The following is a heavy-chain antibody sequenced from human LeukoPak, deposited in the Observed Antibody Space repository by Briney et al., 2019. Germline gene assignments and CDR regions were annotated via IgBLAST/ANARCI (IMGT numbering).Heavy chain of an antibody. V-gene: IGHV3-30-3*01. J-gene: IGHJ4*02. D-gene: IGHD4-17*01. Sequence: GGSLRLSCAASGFTFSSYAMHWVRQAPGKGLEWVAVISYDGSNKYYADSVKGRSTISRDNSKNTLYLQMNSLRAEGTAVYYCARDGGNGDYYFDYWGQGTLVTVSS. CDR1: GFTFSSYA. CDR2: ISYDGSNK. CDR3: ARDGGNGDYYFDY.